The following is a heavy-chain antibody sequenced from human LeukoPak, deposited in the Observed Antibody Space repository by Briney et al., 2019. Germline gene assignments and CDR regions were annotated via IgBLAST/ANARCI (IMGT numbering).Heavy chain of an antibody. CDR3: ARRYTAMVCFDY. CDR2: IYYSGST. D-gene: IGHD5-18*01. J-gene: IGHJ4*02. Sequence: SETLSLTCTVSGGSISSYYWSWIRQPPGKGLEWIGYIYYSGSTNYNPSLKSRVTISVDTSKNQFSLKLSSVTAADTAVYYCARRYTAMVCFDYWGQGTLVTVSS. CDR1: GGSISSYY. V-gene: IGHV4-59*08.